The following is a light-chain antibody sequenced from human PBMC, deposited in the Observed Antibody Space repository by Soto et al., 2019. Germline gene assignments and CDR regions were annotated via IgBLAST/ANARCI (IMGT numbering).Light chain of an antibody. Sequence: DVVMTQTPLSLSVAPGQPASISCKSSQSLLHITGETFLFWYLQKPGQSPQLLIYEVSTRVSGVPDRFSGSGPGTDFTLEISRVETDDVGIYYCMQSTQLPPTFGQGTRLEI. CDR2: EVS. J-gene: IGKJ5*01. CDR1: QSLLHITGETF. V-gene: IGKV2D-29*02. CDR3: MQSTQLPPT.